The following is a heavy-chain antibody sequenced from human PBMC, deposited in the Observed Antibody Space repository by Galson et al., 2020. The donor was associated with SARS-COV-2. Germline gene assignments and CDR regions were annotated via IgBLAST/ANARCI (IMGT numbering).Heavy chain of an antibody. J-gene: IGHJ4*02. V-gene: IGHV3-30-3*01. Sequence: GGSLRLSCAASGFTFSSYAMHWVRQAPGKGLEWVAVISYDGSNKYYADSVKGRFTISRDNSKNTLYLQMNSLRAEDTAVYYCARDPFPPGYCSSTSCSYYFDYWGKGTLVTVSS. D-gene: IGHD2-2*03. CDR1: GFTFSSYA. CDR3: ARDPFPPGYCSSTSCSYYFDY. CDR2: ISYDGSNK.